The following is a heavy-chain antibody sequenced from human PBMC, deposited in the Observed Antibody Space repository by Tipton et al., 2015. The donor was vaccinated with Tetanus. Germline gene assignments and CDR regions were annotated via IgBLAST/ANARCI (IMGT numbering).Heavy chain of an antibody. V-gene: IGHV1-2*02. D-gene: IGHD3-22*01. Sequence: QMVQSGAELKKPGASVKVSCTASGYTFTGYYMHWVRQAPGQGLEWVGWIDPNSGDTIYAQNFQGTVTMTRDTSISTVYMELSRLRTDATAVDYCARDRGDYICYGMDVRGPGTTVTVSS. CDR3: ARDRGDYICYGMDV. CDR1: GYTFTGYY. J-gene: IGHJ6*02. CDR2: IDPNSGDT.